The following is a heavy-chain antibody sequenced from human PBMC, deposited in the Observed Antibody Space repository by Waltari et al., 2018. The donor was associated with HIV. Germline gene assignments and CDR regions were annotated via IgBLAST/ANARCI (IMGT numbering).Heavy chain of an antibody. J-gene: IGHJ4*02. D-gene: IGHD1-1*01. CDR1: GFDFSSHG. Sequence: EVQLVESGGGLVQPGGSLRLSCAASGFDFSSHGMNWVGQAPGKGREWISRSGSSGRDTYHRDSVRGRFTVSKDNAKGLLYLQMNSLRDEDTAVYYCADNQLMAFWGQGTLVTVSS. CDR3: ADNQLMAF. CDR2: SGSSGRDT. V-gene: IGHV3-48*02.